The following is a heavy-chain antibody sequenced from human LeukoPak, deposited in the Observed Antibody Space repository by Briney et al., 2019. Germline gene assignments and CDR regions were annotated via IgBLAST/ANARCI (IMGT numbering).Heavy chain of an antibody. Sequence: EASVKVSRKVSGYTLTELSMHWVRQSPGKGLEWMGGFDPEDGETIYAQKFQGRVTMAEDTSTDTAYMELSSLRSEDTAVYYCARESPHGAIVVPAAIDYWGQGTLVTVSS. V-gene: IGHV1-24*01. D-gene: IGHD2-2*01. CDR3: ARESPHGAIVVPAAIDY. CDR2: FDPEDGET. CDR1: GYTLTELS. J-gene: IGHJ4*02.